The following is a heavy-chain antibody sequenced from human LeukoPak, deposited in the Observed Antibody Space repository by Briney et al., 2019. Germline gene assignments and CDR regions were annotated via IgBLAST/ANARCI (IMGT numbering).Heavy chain of an antibody. CDR3: ARGLRQFFNYYMDV. CDR1: GGSISSSSYY. D-gene: IGHD3-3*01. J-gene: IGHJ6*03. V-gene: IGHV4-39*07. CDR2: IYYSGST. Sequence: SETLSLTCTVSGGSISSSSYYWGWIRQPPGKGLEWIGSIYYSGSTNYNPSLKSRVTISVDTSKNQFSLKLSSVTAADTAVYYCARGLRQFFNYYMDVWGKGTTVTVSS.